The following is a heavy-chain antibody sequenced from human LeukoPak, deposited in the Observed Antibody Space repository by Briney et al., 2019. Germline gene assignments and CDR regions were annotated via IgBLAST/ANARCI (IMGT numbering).Heavy chain of an antibody. D-gene: IGHD5-18*01. CDR3: AKDGVDTAMVKYFQH. J-gene: IGHJ1*01. Sequence: GGSLRLSCAASGFTFSSYAMSWVRQAPWKGLEWVSAISGSGGSTYYADSVKGRFTISRDNSKNTLYLQMNSLRAEDTAVYYCAKDGVDTAMVKYFQHWGQGTLVTVSS. CDR2: ISGSGGST. CDR1: GFTFSSYA. V-gene: IGHV3-23*01.